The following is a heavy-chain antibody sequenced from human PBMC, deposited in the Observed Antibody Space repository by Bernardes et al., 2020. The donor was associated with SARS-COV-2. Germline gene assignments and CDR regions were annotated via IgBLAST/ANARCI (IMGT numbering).Heavy chain of an antibody. CDR2: INHSGST. Sequence: TLSLPFAVYGGSFSGYYWTWIRQPPGKGLQWIGEINHSGSTNYSPSLKSRVTISVDTSKNQFSLRLSSVTAADTAVYYCARGEDTLGPILLDSWGQGTLVTGSA. D-gene: IGHD2-15*01. J-gene: IGHJ4*02. V-gene: IGHV4-34*01. CDR1: GGSFSGYY. CDR3: ARGEDTLGPILLDS.